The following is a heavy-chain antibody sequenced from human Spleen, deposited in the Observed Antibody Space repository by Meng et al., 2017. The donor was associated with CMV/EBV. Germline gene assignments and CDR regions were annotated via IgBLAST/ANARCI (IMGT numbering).Heavy chain of an antibody. CDR1: DGTFRTSA. J-gene: IGHJ4*02. CDR3: ARSCNGNTCPFDF. V-gene: IGHV1-69*05. CDR2: IIPIYGTT. Sequence: TASDGTFRTSAVTWVRQAPGQGLEWMGRIIPIYGTTTYAQKFQGRVTITTDESTGTAYMELSSLRSEDAAFYYCARSCNGNTCPFDFWGQGTLVTVSS. D-gene: IGHD2/OR15-2a*01.